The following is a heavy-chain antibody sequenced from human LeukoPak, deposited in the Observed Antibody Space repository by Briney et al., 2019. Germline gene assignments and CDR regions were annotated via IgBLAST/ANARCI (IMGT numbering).Heavy chain of an antibody. CDR1: GFTFSSYS. D-gene: IGHD6-13*01. Sequence: GGSLRLSCAASGFTFSSYSMNWVRQAPGKGLEWVSSISSSSSYIYYADSVKGRFTISRDNSKNTLYLQMNSLRAEDTAVYYCAKPHAAAAGPFDPWGQGTLVTVSS. CDR3: AKPHAAAAGPFDP. CDR2: ISSSSSYI. V-gene: IGHV3-21*04. J-gene: IGHJ5*02.